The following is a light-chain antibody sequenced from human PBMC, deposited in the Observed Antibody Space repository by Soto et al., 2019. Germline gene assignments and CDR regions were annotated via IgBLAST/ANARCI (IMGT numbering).Light chain of an antibody. CDR1: QTISSW. CDR2: DAS. Sequence: DIQMTQSPSTLSGSVGDRVTITCRASQTISSWLAWYQQKPGKAPKLLIYDASSLESGVPSRFSGSGSRTEFTLTISSLQPDDFATYYCQQYNSYSLTFGGGTKVDIK. CDR3: QQYNSYSLT. J-gene: IGKJ4*01. V-gene: IGKV1-5*01.